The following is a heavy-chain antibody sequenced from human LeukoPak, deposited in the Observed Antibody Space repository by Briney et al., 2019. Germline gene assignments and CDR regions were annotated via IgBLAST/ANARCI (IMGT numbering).Heavy chain of an antibody. Sequence: SQTLSLTCTVSGGSISSGGYYWSWIRQHPGKGLEWIGYIYYSGSTYYNPSLKSRVTISVDRSKNQFSLKLSSVTAADTAVYYCARVEARQRYYYYMDVWGKGTTVTVSS. J-gene: IGHJ6*03. CDR3: ARVEARQRYYYYMDV. CDR2: IYYSGST. D-gene: IGHD6-6*01. CDR1: GGSISSGGYY. V-gene: IGHV4-31*03.